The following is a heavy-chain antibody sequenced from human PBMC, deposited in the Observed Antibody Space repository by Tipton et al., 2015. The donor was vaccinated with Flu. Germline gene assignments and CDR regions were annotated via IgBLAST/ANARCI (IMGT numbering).Heavy chain of an antibody. D-gene: IGHD4-11*01. CDR1: GESFRGSY. CDR3: ARRDYSNYVSVPKNWFDS. CDR2: IDHSGST. V-gene: IGHV4-34*01. J-gene: IGHJ5*01. Sequence: TLSLTCVVYGESFRGSYWSWIRQPPGKGLEWIGEIDHSGSTNNSPSLRGRVTILVDRSKNQFSLKLSSVTAADTAVYYCARRDYSNYVSVPKNWFDSWGQGILVTVSS.